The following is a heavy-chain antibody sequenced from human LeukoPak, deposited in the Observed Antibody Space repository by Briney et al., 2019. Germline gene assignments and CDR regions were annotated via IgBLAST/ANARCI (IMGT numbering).Heavy chain of an antibody. Sequence: SETLSLTSTVSGSTIGSYYWSGIREPRVNVLEWSGFNYYSGSTNYNPSLKSRVTISVDTSKNQFSLKLSSVTAADTPVYYCARESVTMVRGVIITQFDPWGQGTLVTVSS. V-gene: IGHV4-59*01. CDR2: NYYSGST. CDR1: GSTIGSYY. D-gene: IGHD3-10*01. J-gene: IGHJ5*02. CDR3: ARESVTMVRGVIITQFDP.